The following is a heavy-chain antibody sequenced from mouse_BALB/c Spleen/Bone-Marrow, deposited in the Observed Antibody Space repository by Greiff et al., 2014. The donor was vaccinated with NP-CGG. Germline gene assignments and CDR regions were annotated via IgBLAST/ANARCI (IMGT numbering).Heavy chain of an antibody. CDR1: GFNIKDTY. J-gene: IGHJ4*01. CDR2: IDPVNGNT. CDR3: ARWEYYAMDY. V-gene: IGHV14-3*02. Sequence: VHVKQSGAELVKPGASVKLSCTASGFNIKDTYMHWVKQRPEQGLEWIGRIDPVNGNTKYDPKFQGKATITAGTSSNTAYLQLSSLTSEDTAVYYCARWEYYAMDYWGQGTSVTVSS. D-gene: IGHD4-1*01.